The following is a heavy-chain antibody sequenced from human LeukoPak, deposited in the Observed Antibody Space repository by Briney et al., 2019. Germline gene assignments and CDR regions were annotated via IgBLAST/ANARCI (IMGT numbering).Heavy chain of an antibody. Sequence: SETLSLTCAVSGYSISSGFYWGWIRQPPGKGLEWIGSIYHSGSTYYNPSLKSRITISVDTSKNQFSLKLSSVTAADTAVYYCARWDSGEWFHDAFDIWGQGTMATVSS. D-gene: IGHD3-3*01. J-gene: IGHJ3*02. CDR3: ARWDSGEWFHDAFDI. CDR2: IYHSGST. CDR1: GYSISSGFY. V-gene: IGHV4-38-2*01.